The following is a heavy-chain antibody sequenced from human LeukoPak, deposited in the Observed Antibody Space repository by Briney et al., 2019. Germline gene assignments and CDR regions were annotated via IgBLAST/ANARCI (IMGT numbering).Heavy chain of an antibody. CDR3: ARALGSSGWYFYSYFDY. Sequence: ASVKVSCKASGYTFTSYGISWVRQAPGQGLEWMGWISAYNGNTNYAQKLQGRVTMTTDTSTSTAYMELSRLRSDDTAVYYCARALGSSGWYFYSYFDYWGQGTLVTVSS. D-gene: IGHD6-19*01. CDR1: GYTFTSYG. CDR2: ISAYNGNT. J-gene: IGHJ4*02. V-gene: IGHV1-18*01.